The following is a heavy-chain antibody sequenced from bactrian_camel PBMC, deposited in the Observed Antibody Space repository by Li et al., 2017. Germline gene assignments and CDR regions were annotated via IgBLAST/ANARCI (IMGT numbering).Heavy chain of an antibody. CDR1: GFRTEYNC. Sequence: HVQLVESGGDSVQAGGTLRLSCVGSGFRTEYNCMGWFRQSAGKEREGVAAMDSEGSTSYADSVKGRFTISKDNAKNTLHLQMKSLKLEDTAMYYCAAEYGSHGGVWDERDYGYWGQGTQVTVS. CDR2: MDSEGST. J-gene: IGHJ6*01. V-gene: IGHV3S53*01. D-gene: IGHD3*01. CDR3: AAEYGSHGGVWDERDYGY.